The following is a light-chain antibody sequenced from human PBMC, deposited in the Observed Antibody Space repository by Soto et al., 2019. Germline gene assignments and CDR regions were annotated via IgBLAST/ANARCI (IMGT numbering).Light chain of an antibody. V-gene: IGKV3-15*01. CDR1: QSVSSN. CDR3: QQYNNWPRT. CDR2: GAS. Sequence: EIVMTQSPATLSVSPGERATLSCRASQSVSSNLAWYQQKPGQAPRLLIYGASTRATGIPARFSGSGSGTEFTLTISSLQSEDFAVYYCQQYNNWPRTLGQVTKVEIK. J-gene: IGKJ1*01.